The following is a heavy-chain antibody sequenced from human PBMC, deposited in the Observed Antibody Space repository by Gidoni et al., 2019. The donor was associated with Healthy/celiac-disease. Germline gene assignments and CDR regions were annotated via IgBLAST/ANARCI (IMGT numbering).Heavy chain of an antibody. Sequence: QVQLQESGPGLVKPSETLSLTCTVSGGSISSYYWSWIRQPPGKGLEWIGYIYYSGSTNYNPSLKSRVTISVDTSKNQFSLKLSSVTAADTAVYYCARDNDLSGIGLDPWGQGTLVTVSS. V-gene: IGHV4-59*01. J-gene: IGHJ5*02. CDR2: IYYSGST. CDR3: ARDNDLSGIGLDP. D-gene: IGHD3-10*01. CDR1: GGSISSYY.